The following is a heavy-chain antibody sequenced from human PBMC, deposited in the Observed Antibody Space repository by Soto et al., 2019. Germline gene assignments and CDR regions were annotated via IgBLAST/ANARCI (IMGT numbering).Heavy chain of an antibody. D-gene: IGHD2-15*01. CDR3: AKDPKDCSGSSCYCRYYYGMDV. CDR2: IRSSGSNK. J-gene: IGHJ6*02. CDR1: GFTFSSYG. Sequence: QVQLVESGGGVVQPGRSLRLSYAASGFTFSSYGMHWVRQAPGKGLEWVAYIRSSGSNKYYADSVKGRFTISRDNSKNPLYLQMNSLRAEDTAVDYCAKDPKDCSGSSCYCRYYYGMDVWGQGTTGTVSS. V-gene: IGHV3-30*18.